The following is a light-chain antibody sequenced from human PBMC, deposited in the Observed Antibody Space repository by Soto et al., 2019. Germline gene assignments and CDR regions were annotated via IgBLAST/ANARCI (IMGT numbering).Light chain of an antibody. CDR2: DTS. V-gene: IGLV7-46*01. CDR3: LLSYGGARRV. J-gene: IGLJ2*01. Sequence: QAVVTQEPSLTVSPGGTVTLTCASSTGAVTSGHYPYWFQQKPGQAPRTLIYDTSNKHSWTPARFSVSLLGGKPALPLSGAQPEDEAEYFCLLSYGGARRVFGGGTKLTVL. CDR1: TGAVTSGHY.